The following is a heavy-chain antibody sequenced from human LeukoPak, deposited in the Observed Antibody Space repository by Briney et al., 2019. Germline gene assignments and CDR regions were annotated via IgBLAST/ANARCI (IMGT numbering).Heavy chain of an antibody. CDR2: IYYSGST. CDR1: GVSISSYY. J-gene: IGHJ4*02. D-gene: IGHD6-13*01. Sequence: SETLSLTCTVSGVSISSYYWSWIRQPPGRGLEWIGYIYYSGSTNYNLSLKSRVTISVDTSKNQFSLKLSSVTAADTAVYYCARGRYDSSWSRFDYWGQGTLVTVSS. CDR3: ARGRYDSSWSRFDY. V-gene: IGHV4-59*01.